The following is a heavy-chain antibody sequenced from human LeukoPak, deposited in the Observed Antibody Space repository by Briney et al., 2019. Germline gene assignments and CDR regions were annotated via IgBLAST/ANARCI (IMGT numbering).Heavy chain of an antibody. D-gene: IGHD3-10*01. J-gene: IGHJ3*01. CDR3: ARDIGRITMVRGVIITPV. CDR2: IYYSGST. Sequence: SETLSLTCTVSGGSISSGGYYWSWIRQPPGKGLAWIGYIYYSGSTYYNPSLKSRVTISVDTSKNQFSLKLSSVTAADTAVYYCARDIGRITMVRGVIITPVWGQGTMVTVSS. V-gene: IGHV4-30-4*01. CDR1: GGSISSGGYY.